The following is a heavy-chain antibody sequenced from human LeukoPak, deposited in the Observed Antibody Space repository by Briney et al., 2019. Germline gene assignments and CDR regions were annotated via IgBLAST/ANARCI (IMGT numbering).Heavy chain of an antibody. J-gene: IGHJ4*02. D-gene: IGHD6-13*01. Sequence: PGGSLRLSCAASGFTFSSYSMNWVRQAPGKGLEWVSYISSSSSTIYYADSVKGRFTISRDNAKNSLYLQMNSLRDEDTAVYYCARDRYSSSWYSSSYYFDYWGQGTLVTVS. CDR2: ISSSSSTI. CDR3: ARDRYSSSWYSSSYYFDY. V-gene: IGHV3-48*02. CDR1: GFTFSSYS.